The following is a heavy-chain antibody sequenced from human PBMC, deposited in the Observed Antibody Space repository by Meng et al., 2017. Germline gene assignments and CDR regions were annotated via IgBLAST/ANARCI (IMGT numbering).Heavy chain of an antibody. CDR1: GFTFSSYA. D-gene: IGHD4-17*01. Sequence: GESLKISCAASGFTFSSYAMHWVRQAPGKGLEWVAVISYDGSNKYHADSVKGRFTISRDNSKNTLYLQMNSLRAEDTAVYYCARATVTTLGLDYWGQGTLVTVSS. J-gene: IGHJ4*02. V-gene: IGHV3-30*04. CDR2: ISYDGSNK. CDR3: ARATVTTLGLDY.